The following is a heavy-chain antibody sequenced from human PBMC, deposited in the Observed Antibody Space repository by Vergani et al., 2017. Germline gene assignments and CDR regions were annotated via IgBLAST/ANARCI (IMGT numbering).Heavy chain of an antibody. D-gene: IGHD5-12*01. CDR2: IYYSGST. V-gene: IGHV4-31*03. J-gene: IGHJ6*02. Sequence: QVQLQESGPGLVKPSQTLSLTCTVSGGSISSGGYYWSWIRQHPGKGLEWIGYIYYSGSTYYNPSLKSRVTISVDTSKNQFSLKLSSVTAADTAVYYCASDRGGSGYDWSGHYYYGMDVWGQGTTVTVSS. CDR3: ASDRGGSGYDWSGHYYYGMDV. CDR1: GGSISSGGYY.